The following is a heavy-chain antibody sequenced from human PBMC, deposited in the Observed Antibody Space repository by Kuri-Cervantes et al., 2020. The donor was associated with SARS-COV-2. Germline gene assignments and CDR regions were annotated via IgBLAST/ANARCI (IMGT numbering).Heavy chain of an antibody. CDR1: GGSISSGDYY. D-gene: IGHD2-2*01. V-gene: IGHV4-30-4*01. CDR3: ARGWGGYCSSTSCYYYYYGMDV. CDR2: IYYSGST. Sequence: SETLSLTCTVSGGSISSGDYYWSWIRQPPGKGLEWIGYIYYSGSTYYNPSLKSRVTISVDTSKNRFSLKLSSVTATDTAVYYCARGWGGYCSSTSCYYYYYGMDVWGQGTTVTVSS. J-gene: IGHJ6*02.